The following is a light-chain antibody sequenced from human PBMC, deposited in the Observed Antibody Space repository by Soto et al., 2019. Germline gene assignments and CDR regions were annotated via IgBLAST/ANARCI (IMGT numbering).Light chain of an antibody. CDR3: QEYNYWHPIA. Sequence: DIQMTQSPSSLSASVGDRVTITCRASQSISNYLHWYQQKPGKAPKLLIYTASSLESGVPSRFSGSGSGTEFTLTITSLQSEDSAVYYCQEYNYWHPIAFGGGTKVDI. J-gene: IGKJ4*01. CDR1: QSISNY. CDR2: TAS. V-gene: IGKV1-39*02.